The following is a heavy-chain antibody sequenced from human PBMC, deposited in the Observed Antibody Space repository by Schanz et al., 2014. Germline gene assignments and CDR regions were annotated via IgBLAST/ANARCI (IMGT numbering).Heavy chain of an antibody. CDR2: VFPNGIT. D-gene: IGHD1-1*01. V-gene: IGHV4-61*02. CDR3: ARDTTWRLDL. CDR1: GGSISSATYY. Sequence: QVQLQESGPGLVKPSQTLSLTCTVSGGSISSATYYWSWVRQPAGKGLEWVGRVFPNGITNYNPSLKSRVPISRDTSKNQCSLTLTSLTAADTAVYYCARDTTWRLDLWGRGTLVTVSS. J-gene: IGHJ2*01.